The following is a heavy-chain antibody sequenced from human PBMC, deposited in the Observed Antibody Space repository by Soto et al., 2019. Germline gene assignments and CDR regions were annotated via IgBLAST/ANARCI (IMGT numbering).Heavy chain of an antibody. V-gene: IGHV1-3*04. CDR2: IDTGIHNT. Sequence: QVQLVQSGAEVKEPGASVKISCKASRYTFTAHAVHWLRQAPGQSLEWMGWIDTGIHNTEYSQTFQDRVTITADTFANRVDMERSSLSSEDTAVYYCARDAKWDPRHVEAQQDDYFDYWGQGTLVTVSS. J-gene: IGHJ4*02. D-gene: IGHD1-26*01. CDR1: RYTFTAHA. CDR3: ARDAKWDPRHVEAQQDDYFDY.